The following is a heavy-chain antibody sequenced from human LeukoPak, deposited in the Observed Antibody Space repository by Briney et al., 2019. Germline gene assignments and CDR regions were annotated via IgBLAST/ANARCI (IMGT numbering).Heavy chain of an antibody. CDR2: IYSGGST. Sequence: AGGSLRLSCAASGFTVSSNYMSWVRQAPGKGLEWVSVIYSGGSTYYADSVKGRFTISRDNSKNTLYLQMNSLRAEDTAVYYCARDSAYYGSGSDDAFDIWGQGTMVTVSS. CDR1: GFTVSSNY. V-gene: IGHV3-66*01. D-gene: IGHD3-10*01. J-gene: IGHJ3*02. CDR3: ARDSAYYGSGSDDAFDI.